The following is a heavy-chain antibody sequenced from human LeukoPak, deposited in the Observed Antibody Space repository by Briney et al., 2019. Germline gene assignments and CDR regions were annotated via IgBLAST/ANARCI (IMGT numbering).Heavy chain of an antibody. Sequence: SVKVSCKASGGTFSNYAISWVRQAPGQGLEWMGGIIPIFGTANYAQKFQGRVTITADESTSTAYMELSSLRSEDTAVYYCARGLYYDFWSGYSPFDYWGQGTLVTVSS. CDR2: IIPIFGTA. CDR1: GGTFSNYA. J-gene: IGHJ4*02. V-gene: IGHV1-69*13. D-gene: IGHD3-3*01. CDR3: ARGLYYDFWSGYSPFDY.